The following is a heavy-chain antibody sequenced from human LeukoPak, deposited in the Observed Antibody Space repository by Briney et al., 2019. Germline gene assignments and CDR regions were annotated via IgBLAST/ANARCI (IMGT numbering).Heavy chain of an antibody. J-gene: IGHJ6*03. CDR1: GGSISSTSYY. D-gene: IGHD3-3*01. V-gene: IGHV4-39*07. Sequence: SETLSLTCTVSGGSISSTSYYWGWIREPPGKGLEWIGSIYYSGNTYYNPSLKSRVTISVDTSKNQFSLKLSSVTAADTAVYYCARDQAGGFRSGYYYYYMDVWGKGTTVTVSS. CDR2: IYYSGNT. CDR3: ARDQAGGFRSGYYYYYMDV.